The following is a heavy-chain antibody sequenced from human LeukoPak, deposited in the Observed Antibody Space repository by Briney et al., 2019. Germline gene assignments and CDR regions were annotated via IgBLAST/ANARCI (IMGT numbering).Heavy chain of an antibody. V-gene: IGHV3-30*04. Sequence: GRSLRLSCAASGFTFSSYAMHWVRQAPGKGLEWVAVISYDGSNKYYADSVKGRFTISRDNSKNTLYLQMNSLRAEDTAVYYSARDRLLLYDYWGQGTLVTVSS. J-gene: IGHJ4*02. CDR2: ISYDGSNK. CDR1: GFTFSSYA. D-gene: IGHD2-2*02. CDR3: ARDRLLLYDY.